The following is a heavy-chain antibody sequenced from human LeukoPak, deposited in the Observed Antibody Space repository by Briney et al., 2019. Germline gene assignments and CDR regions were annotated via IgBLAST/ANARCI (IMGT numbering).Heavy chain of an antibody. J-gene: IGHJ3*02. D-gene: IGHD3-22*01. CDR1: GGSISSYY. CDR3: ARDFPVVRNAFDI. Sequence: TSETLSLTCTVSGGSISSYYWSWIRQPPGKGLEWIGYIYYSGSTNYNPSLKSRVTISVDTSKNQFSLKLSSVTAADTAVYYCARDFPVVRNAFDIWGQGTMVTVSS. V-gene: IGHV4-59*01. CDR2: IYYSGST.